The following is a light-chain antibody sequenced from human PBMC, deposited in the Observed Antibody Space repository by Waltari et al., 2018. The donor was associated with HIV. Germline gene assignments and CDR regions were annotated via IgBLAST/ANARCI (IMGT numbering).Light chain of an antibody. CDR2: DVS. CDR1: QSVNTY. Sequence: EIVLTQSPGTLSLSPGERATLSCRASQSVNTYLGWYQQKPGQPPRLLMYDVSKRAAGIPARFSGSGSGTAFSLTINNLKPEDSAVYYCQHRVSWPATFGGGTKVQIK. J-gene: IGKJ4*01. CDR3: QHRVSWPAT. V-gene: IGKV3-11*01.